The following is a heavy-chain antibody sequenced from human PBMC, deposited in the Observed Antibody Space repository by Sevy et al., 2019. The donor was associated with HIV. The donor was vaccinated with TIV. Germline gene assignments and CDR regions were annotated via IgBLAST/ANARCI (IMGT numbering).Heavy chain of an antibody. CDR1: GFTFSDYG. D-gene: IGHD6-13*01. J-gene: IGHJ4*02. Sequence: LSLTCTASGFTFSDYGMHWVRQAPGKVLDWVAFIWYDGTDTYYTDSVKGRFTISRDNSENKLFLQMNSLRPEDTAVYYCTKNTAAAGVGGFDYWGRGTLVTVSS. V-gene: IGHV3-33*03. CDR2: IWYDGTDT. CDR3: TKNTAAAGVGGFDY.